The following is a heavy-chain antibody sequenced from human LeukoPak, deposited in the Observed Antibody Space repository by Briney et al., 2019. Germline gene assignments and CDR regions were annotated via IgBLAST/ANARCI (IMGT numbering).Heavy chain of an antibody. CDR2: IYTSGST. J-gene: IGHJ6*02. CDR3: AREGYLGGMDV. V-gene: IGHV4-61*02. Sequence: SETLSLTCTVSGGSISSGSYYWSWIRQPAGKGLEWIGRIYTSGSTNYNPSLKSRITISGDTSKNQFSLKLSSVTAADTAVYYCAREGYLGGMDVWGQGTTVTVSS. D-gene: IGHD5-12*01. CDR1: GGSISSGSYY.